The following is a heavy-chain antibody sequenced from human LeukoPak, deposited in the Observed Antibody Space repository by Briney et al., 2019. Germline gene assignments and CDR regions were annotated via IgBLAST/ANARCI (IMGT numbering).Heavy chain of an antibody. CDR2: IYYSGST. D-gene: IGHD4-11*01. CDR1: GGSISSYY. V-gene: IGHV4-59*01. Sequence: SETLSLTCTVSGGSISSYYWSWIRQPPGKGLEWIGSIYYSGSTNYNPSLKSRVTISVDTSKNQFSLKLSSVTAADTAVYYCARDDSYSNRVDYWGQGTLVTVSS. J-gene: IGHJ4*02. CDR3: ARDDSYSNRVDY.